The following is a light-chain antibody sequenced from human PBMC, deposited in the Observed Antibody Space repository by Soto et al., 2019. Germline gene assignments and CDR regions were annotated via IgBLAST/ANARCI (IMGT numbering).Light chain of an antibody. CDR3: QQYGSSRFT. V-gene: IGKV3-20*01. J-gene: IGKJ3*01. Sequence: EIVLTQSPGTLSLSPGERATLSCRASQSINSSYLAWYQQKPGQTPRLLIYGASSRATGIPDRFSGSGSGTDFTLTSSRLEPEDFAVYYCQQYGSSRFTFGPGTKVDIK. CDR1: QSINSSY. CDR2: GAS.